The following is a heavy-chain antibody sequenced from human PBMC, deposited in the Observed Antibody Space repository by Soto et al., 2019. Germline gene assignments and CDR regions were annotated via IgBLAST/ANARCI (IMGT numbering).Heavy chain of an antibody. J-gene: IGHJ4*03. V-gene: IGHV3-30*04. CDR3: AGDDTAPPF. CDR1: GFTFNHYA. Sequence: QVQLVESGGGVVQPGRSLRLSCAASGFTFNHYAMHWVRQTPGKGLEWVATLSHDGATKFYADSMRGRFIISRANATTSVSSQITSPSPEDTAVYFCAGDDTAPPFWGQGTLVMVSS. D-gene: IGHD2-15*01. CDR2: LSHDGATK.